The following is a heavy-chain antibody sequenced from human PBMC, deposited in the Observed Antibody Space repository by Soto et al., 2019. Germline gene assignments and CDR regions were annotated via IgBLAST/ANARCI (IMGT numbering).Heavy chain of an antibody. J-gene: IGHJ4*02. D-gene: IGHD5-12*01. CDR2: IYGSGDST. Sequence: PGGSLRLSCAASRVNISGHAMHWVRQATGKGLEWVSGIYGSGDSTFYADSVKGRFTISRDNSKNTLYLQMNSLRAEDTAVYYCAKDARPDGYWDFDYWGQGTLVTVSS. CDR3: AKDARPDGYWDFDY. V-gene: IGHV3-23*01. CDR1: RVNISGHA.